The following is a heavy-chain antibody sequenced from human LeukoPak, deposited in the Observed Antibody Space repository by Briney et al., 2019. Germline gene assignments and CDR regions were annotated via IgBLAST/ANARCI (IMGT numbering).Heavy chain of an antibody. CDR1: AFTFSSYG. Sequence: GRSLRLSCAASAFTFSSYGMHWVRQAPGKGLEWVAVISYDGSNKYYADSVKRRFTISRDNSKNTVYLQMNSLRAEDTAVYYCANTLDSSGWCYDYWGQGTLVTVSS. CDR2: ISYDGSNK. V-gene: IGHV3-30*18. J-gene: IGHJ4*02. CDR3: ANTLDSSGWCYDY. D-gene: IGHD6-19*01.